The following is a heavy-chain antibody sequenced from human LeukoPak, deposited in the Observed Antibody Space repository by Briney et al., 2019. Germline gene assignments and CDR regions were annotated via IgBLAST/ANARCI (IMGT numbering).Heavy chain of an antibody. D-gene: IGHD3-22*01. V-gene: IGHV4-39*07. Sequence: AETLSLTCTVSGVSISSSSYYWGWIRQPPGKGLEWIVSIYYSESTNYHPALKSQVTMSVDTAKNQFSLKLSSVTAAHTAVYYCARESTQVGGYYYDSSGYYWEAFDYWGQGTLVTVSS. CDR1: GVSISSSSYY. J-gene: IGHJ4*02. CDR2: IYYSEST. CDR3: ARESTQVGGYYYDSSGYYWEAFDY.